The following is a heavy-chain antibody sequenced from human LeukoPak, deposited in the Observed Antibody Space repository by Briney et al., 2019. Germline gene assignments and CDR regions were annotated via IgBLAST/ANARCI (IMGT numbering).Heavy chain of an antibody. CDR1: GFPFSDYA. J-gene: IGHJ6*03. V-gene: IGHV3-23*01. CDR2: VSDSGSTT. CDR3: GRGSRETTMFYYMDV. Sequence: GGSLRLSCTASGFPFSDYAMNWVRQAPGEGLEWVAGVSDSGSTTYSADSVKGRFTISRDDSKNTLYLHMNSLRVDDTAIYYCGRGSRETTMFYYMDVWGKGTTVIVSS. D-gene: IGHD3-10*01.